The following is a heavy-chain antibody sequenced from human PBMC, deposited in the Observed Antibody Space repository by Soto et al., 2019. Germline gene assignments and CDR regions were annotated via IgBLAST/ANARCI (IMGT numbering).Heavy chain of an antibody. D-gene: IGHD3-22*01. Sequence: GGPLRLSSVAAGVTSSSYAGHCVRQAQGRALEWVSAISGSGGTTYYADSMQGRLTISRDNSKNTLPLPLNSGRVEDAVIYYFEKSARVISTSFDYWG. J-gene: IGHJ4*01. CDR2: ISGSGGTT. V-gene: IGHV3-23*01. CDR1: GVTSSSYA. CDR3: EKSARVISTSFDY.